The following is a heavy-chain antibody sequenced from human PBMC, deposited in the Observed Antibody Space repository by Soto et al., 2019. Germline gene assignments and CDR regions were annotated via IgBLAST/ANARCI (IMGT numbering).Heavy chain of an antibody. CDR1: GYTFTSYA. CDR2: INAGNGNT. Sequence: ASVKVSCKASGYTFTSYAMHWVRQAPGQRLEWMGWINAGNGNTKYSQKFQGRVTITRDTSASTAYMELSSLRSEDTAVYYCARDHHIAAAFDYWGQETLVPVSS. J-gene: IGHJ4*02. D-gene: IGHD6-13*01. V-gene: IGHV1-3*01. CDR3: ARDHHIAAAFDY.